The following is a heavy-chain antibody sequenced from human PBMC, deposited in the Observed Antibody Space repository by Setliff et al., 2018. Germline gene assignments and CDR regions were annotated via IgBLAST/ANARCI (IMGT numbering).Heavy chain of an antibody. D-gene: IGHD2-8*01. Sequence: ASVKVSCKAPGYTFSHPGITWVRQAPGQGLEWMGWISVYTGNTNYAPKLQGRVTMTTDASTSTAYMELRGLTSDDTAVYYCSRLVRYCSKTTCQTASGAELWGQGTLVTVSS. CDR3: SRLVRYCSKTTCQTASGAEL. CDR1: GYTFSHPG. CDR2: ISVYTGNT. J-gene: IGHJ4*02. V-gene: IGHV1-18*01.